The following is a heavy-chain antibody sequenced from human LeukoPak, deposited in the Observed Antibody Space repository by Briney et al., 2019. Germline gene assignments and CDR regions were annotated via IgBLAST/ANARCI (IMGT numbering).Heavy chain of an antibody. CDR1: GGSFSGYY. CDR3: ARDWDSMRYCSSTSCVHYYYGMDV. V-gene: IGHV4-34*01. D-gene: IGHD2-2*01. J-gene: IGHJ6*02. Sequence: SETLSLTCAVYGGSFSGYYWSWIRQPPGKGLEWIGEINHSGSTNYNPSLKSRVTISVDTSKNQFSLKLSSVTAADTAVYYCARDWDSMRYCSSTSCVHYYYGMDVWGQGTTVTVSS. CDR2: INHSGST.